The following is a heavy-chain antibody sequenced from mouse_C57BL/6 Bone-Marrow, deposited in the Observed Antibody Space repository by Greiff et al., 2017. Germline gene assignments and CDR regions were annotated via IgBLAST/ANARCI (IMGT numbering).Heavy chain of an antibody. CDR2: IWSGGST. Sequence: QVQLQQSGPGLVQPSQSLSITCTVSGFSLTSYGVHWVRQPPGKGLEWLGVIWSGGSTDYNAAFIYRLSISKDNSKSQVFFKMNSLQADDTAIYYCAWHYYGSSGYFDVWGTGTTVTVSS. D-gene: IGHD1-1*01. CDR1: GFSLTSYG. J-gene: IGHJ1*03. CDR3: AWHYYGSSGYFDV. V-gene: IGHV2-4*01.